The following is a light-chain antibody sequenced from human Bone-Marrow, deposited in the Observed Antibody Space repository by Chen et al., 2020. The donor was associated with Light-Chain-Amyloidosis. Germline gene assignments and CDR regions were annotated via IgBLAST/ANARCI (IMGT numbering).Light chain of an antibody. J-gene: IGLJ1*01. Sequence: QSALTHPASVSGSPGQSITISCTGTSGDVGTYNYVSWYQQHPGNAPKVMIYAVSNRPSGVSNRFSGSKSGNTASLTISGLQAEDEADYYCSSFTSSSSYVFGPGTKVTVL. CDR3: SSFTSSSSYV. V-gene: IGLV2-14*01. CDR1: SGDVGTYNY. CDR2: AVS.